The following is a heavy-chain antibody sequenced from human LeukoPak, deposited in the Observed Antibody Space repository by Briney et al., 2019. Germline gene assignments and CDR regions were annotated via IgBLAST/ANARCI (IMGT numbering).Heavy chain of an antibody. CDR2: IYSGGST. D-gene: IGHD6-19*01. CDR1: GFTVSSNY. V-gene: IGHV3-53*01. Sequence: GGSLRLSCAASGFTVSSNYMSWVRQAPGKGLEWVSVIYSGGSTYYADSVKGRFTISRDNSKNTLYLQMNSLRAEDTAVYYCAKPSGIAVAGGFDYWGQGTLVTVSS. J-gene: IGHJ4*02. CDR3: AKPSGIAVAGGFDY.